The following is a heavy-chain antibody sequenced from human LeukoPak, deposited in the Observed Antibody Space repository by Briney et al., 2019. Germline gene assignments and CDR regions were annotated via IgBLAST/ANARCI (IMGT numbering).Heavy chain of an antibody. J-gene: IGHJ6*02. CDR2: ISGSGDNT. V-gene: IGHV3-23*01. D-gene: IGHD2-2*01. Sequence: GGSLRLSCAASGFTFRDYAMSWVRQAPGKGLEWVSGISGSGDNTYYADSVKGRFTISRDNSKNTLHLQMNILRAEDTAVYYCAKRPAECSRTRCPLINYYYYGMDVWGQGTTVTVSS. CDR3: AKRPAECSRTRCPLINYYYYGMDV. CDR1: GFTFRDYA.